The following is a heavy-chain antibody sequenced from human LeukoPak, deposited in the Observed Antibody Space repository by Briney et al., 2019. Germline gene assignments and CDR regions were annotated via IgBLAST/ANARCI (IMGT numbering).Heavy chain of an antibody. D-gene: IGHD2-15*01. CDR3: AKDIGGVGYCSGGSCYSGTDYYYGMDV. Sequence: GGSLRLSCAASGFTFDDYAMHWVRQAPGKGLEWVSLISGDGGSTYYADSVKGRFTISRDNSKNSLYLQMNSLRTEDTALYYCAKDIGGVGYCSGGSCYSGTDYYYGMDVWGQGTTVTVSS. V-gene: IGHV3-43*02. CDR1: GFTFDDYA. CDR2: ISGDGGST. J-gene: IGHJ6*02.